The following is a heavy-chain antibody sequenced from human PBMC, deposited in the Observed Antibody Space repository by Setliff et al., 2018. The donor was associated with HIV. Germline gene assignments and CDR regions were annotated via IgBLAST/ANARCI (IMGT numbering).Heavy chain of an antibody. V-gene: IGHV4-59*01. CDR2: IYNSEMI. Sequence: KPSETLSLTCTVSGGSISSYYWSWIRQPPGKGLQWIGFIYNSEMINYNPSLKSRVSMSLDTSKNQFSLKLTSVTAADTAVYYCARGGTSSNWFDPWGQGTLVTVSS. CDR3: ARGGTSSNWFDP. J-gene: IGHJ5*02. D-gene: IGHD1-26*01. CDR1: GGSISSYY.